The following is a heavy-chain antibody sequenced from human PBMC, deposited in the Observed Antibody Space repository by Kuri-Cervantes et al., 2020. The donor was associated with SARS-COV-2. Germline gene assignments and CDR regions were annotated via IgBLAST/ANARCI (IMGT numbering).Heavy chain of an antibody. J-gene: IGHJ4*02. CDR2: IYYSGST. V-gene: IGHV4-39*01. CDR3: ARGEMATIGIDY. Sequence: GSLSLSCIVSSGSTSSSRYYWGWTRQPPGKGLEWIGSIYYSGSTYYNPSLKSRVTISVDTSKNQFSLKLSSVTAADTAVYYCARGEMATIGIDYWGQGNVVT. CDR1: SGSTSSSRYY. D-gene: IGHD5-24*01.